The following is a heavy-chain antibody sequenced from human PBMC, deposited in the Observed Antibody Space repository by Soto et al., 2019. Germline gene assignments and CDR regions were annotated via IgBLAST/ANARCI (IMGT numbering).Heavy chain of an antibody. D-gene: IGHD6-13*01. V-gene: IGHV4-34*01. J-gene: IGHJ4*02. CDR2: INHSGST. Sequence: QVQLQQWGAGRLKPSETLSLTCGVYGGSFSGYYWSWIRQPPGKGLEWIGEINHSGSTNYNNPSLKSRVTISVDTSKNQFSLKLSSVTAADTAVYYCARQFKGIAMRDYWGQGTLVTVSS. CDR3: ARQFKGIAMRDY. CDR1: GGSFSGYY.